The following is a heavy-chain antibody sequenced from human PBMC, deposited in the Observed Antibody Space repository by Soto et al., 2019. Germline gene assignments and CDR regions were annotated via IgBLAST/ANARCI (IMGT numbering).Heavy chain of an antibody. Sequence: EVQLVESGGGLVKPGGSLRLSCAASVFTFSNAWMSWVRQAPGKGLEWVGRIKSKSAGGTTEYDAPVKDRFTISRDDSKNTLYLQMNSLKIEDTAVYYCARGHRSSGKIFESWGQGTLVTVSS. CDR1: VFTFSNAW. CDR2: IKSKSAGGTT. CDR3: ARGHRSSGKIFES. D-gene: IGHD3-22*01. J-gene: IGHJ4*02. V-gene: IGHV3-15*01.